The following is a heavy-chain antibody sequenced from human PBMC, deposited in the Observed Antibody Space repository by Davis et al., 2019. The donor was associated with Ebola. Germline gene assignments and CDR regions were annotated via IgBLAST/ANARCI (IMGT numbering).Heavy chain of an antibody. CDR1: GFTFSDYY. Sequence: GEFLKISCAASGFTFSDYYMSWIRQAPGKGLEWLSYISTYGTTIYYGDSVKGRFTISRDNAKNSLYLQMHSLRPEDTAVYYCARGERRYYDYNGMDVWGQGTTVTVSS. CDR2: ISTYGTTI. CDR3: ARGERRYYDYNGMDV. V-gene: IGHV3-11*01. D-gene: IGHD1-1*01. J-gene: IGHJ6*02.